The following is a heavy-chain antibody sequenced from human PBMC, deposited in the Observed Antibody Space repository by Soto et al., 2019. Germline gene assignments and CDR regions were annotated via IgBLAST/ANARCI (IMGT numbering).Heavy chain of an antibody. CDR1: GFTFSSYG. CDR3: AKGKRPSYSSSSVDY. V-gene: IGHV3-30*18. J-gene: IGHJ4*02. Sequence: PGGSLRLSCAASGFTFSSYGMHWVRQAPGKGLEWVAVISYDGSNKYYADSVKGRFTISRDNSKNTLYLQMNSLRAEDTAVHYCAKGKRPSYSSSSVDYWGQGTLVTVSS. CDR2: ISYDGSNK. D-gene: IGHD6-6*01.